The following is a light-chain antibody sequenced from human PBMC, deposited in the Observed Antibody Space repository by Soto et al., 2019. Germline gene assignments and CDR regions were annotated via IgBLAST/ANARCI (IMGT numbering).Light chain of an antibody. CDR1: SSNIGSNN. CDR2: SNN. Sequence: QSVLTQTPSASGTPGQRVNISCSGSSSNIGSNNVNWYQQLPGTAPKLLIYSNNQRPSGVPDRFSGSKSGTSASLAISGLQSEDEADYYCEAWDDSLNGVVFGGGTKFTVL. V-gene: IGLV1-44*01. CDR3: EAWDDSLNGVV. J-gene: IGLJ2*01.